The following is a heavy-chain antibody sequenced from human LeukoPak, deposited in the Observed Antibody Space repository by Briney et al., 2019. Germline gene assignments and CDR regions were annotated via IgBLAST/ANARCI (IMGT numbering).Heavy chain of an antibody. CDR2: VFYSGYA. Sequence: SETLSLTCTVSNDSLGTSCWSWLRQPPGKRLEWIGNVFYSGYANYNPSLKSRVTISIDTSKNQFSLSLTSVSAADTAVYYCAKEADRADAFDIWGQGTMVTVSS. CDR3: AKEADRADAFDI. V-gene: IGHV4-59*01. J-gene: IGHJ3*02. CDR1: NDSLGTSC. D-gene: IGHD3-10*01.